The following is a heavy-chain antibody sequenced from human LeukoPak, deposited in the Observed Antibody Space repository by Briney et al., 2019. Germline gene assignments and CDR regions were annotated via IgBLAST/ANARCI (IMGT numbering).Heavy chain of an antibody. CDR3: ARSGTVGAMSV. Sequence: SETLSLTCTVSGGSLSNYYWSWIRLPPGKGLEWIGYIYYSGSTNYNPSLKSRVTISVDTSKNQFSLKLSSVTAADTAVYYCARSGTVGAMSVWGQGTLVTVSS. CDR1: GGSLSNYY. D-gene: IGHD1-26*01. V-gene: IGHV4-59*08. J-gene: IGHJ4*02. CDR2: IYYSGST.